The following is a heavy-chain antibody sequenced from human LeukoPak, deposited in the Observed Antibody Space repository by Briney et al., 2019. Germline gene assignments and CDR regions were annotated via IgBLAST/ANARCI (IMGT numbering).Heavy chain of an antibody. V-gene: IGHV3-7*01. CDR1: GFGFSNYW. D-gene: IGHD2-15*01. CDR3: ARALGYCSGGSCYIPIYFDY. Sequence: GGSLRLSCAASGFGFSNYWMSWVRQAPGKGLEWVANTNEDGSEKNYVDSVKGRFTISRDNAKNSLYLQMNSLRAEDTAVYYCARALGYCSGGSCYIPIYFDYWGQGTLVTVSS. CDR2: TNEDGSEK. J-gene: IGHJ4*02.